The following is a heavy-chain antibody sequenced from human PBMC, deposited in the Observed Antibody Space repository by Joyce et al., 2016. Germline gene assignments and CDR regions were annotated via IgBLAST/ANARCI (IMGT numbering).Heavy chain of an antibody. CDR2: IRSKAYGGTT. D-gene: IGHD3/OR15-3a*01. Sequence: EVQLVESGGGLVQPGRSLRLSCKVSGFSFGDYAMSWFRQAPGKGLKWVGFIRSKAYGGTTKYAASVKGRFTISRDDSKSIAYLQMNSLKTEDTAVYYCTRFLDWLSYYYMDVWGKGTTVTVPS. CDR1: GFSFGDYA. CDR3: TRFLDWLSYYYMDV. V-gene: IGHV3-49*03. J-gene: IGHJ6*03.